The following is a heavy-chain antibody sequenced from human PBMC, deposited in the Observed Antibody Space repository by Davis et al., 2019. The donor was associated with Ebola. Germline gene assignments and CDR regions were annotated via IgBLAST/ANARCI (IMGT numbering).Heavy chain of an antibody. J-gene: IGHJ4*02. CDR3: AREVAGPHLDH. V-gene: IGHV3-7*01. D-gene: IGHD6-19*01. CDR2: IKEDGSDK. Sequence: GESLKISCEASGFTFNNYWMSWVRQAPGKGLEWVANIKEDGSDKNYLDSVKGRFTISRDNAKNSLYLQMNSLRGDDTAVYYCAREVAGPHLDHWGQGTLVTVSS. CDR1: GFTFNNYW.